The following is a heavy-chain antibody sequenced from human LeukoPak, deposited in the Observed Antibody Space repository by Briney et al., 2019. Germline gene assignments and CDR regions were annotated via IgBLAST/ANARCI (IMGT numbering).Heavy chain of an antibody. D-gene: IGHD5-24*01. V-gene: IGHV1-2*02. J-gene: IGHJ4*02. CDR2: INPNSGGT. CDR1: GYTFSGYY. Sequence: ASVKVSCKASGYTFSGYYMQWVRQAPGQGLEWMGWINPNSGGTNYAQKFQDRVTMTRDTSIITAYMELSILRSDDTAVYYCARETGRDGYKYFDYWGQETLVTVSS. CDR3: ARETGRDGYKYFDY.